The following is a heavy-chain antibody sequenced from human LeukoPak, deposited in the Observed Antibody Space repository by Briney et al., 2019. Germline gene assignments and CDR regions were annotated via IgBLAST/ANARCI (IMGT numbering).Heavy chain of an antibody. CDR2: INPNSGGT. D-gene: IGHD2-15*01. CDR1: GYTFTGYY. J-gene: IGHJ4*02. Sequence: GASVKVSCKASGYTFTGYYMHWVRQAPGQGLEWMGWINPNSGGTNYAQKFQGWVTMTRDTSISTAYMELGRLRSDDTAVYYCARGIHGAAGVPVDYWGQGTLVTVSS. V-gene: IGHV1-2*04. CDR3: ARGIHGAAGVPVDY.